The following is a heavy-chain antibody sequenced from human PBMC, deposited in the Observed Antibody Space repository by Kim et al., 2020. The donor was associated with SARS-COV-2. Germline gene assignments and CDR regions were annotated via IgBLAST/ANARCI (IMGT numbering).Heavy chain of an antibody. V-gene: IGHV1-3*01. J-gene: IGHJ6*02. CDR1: GYTFTSYA. CDR2: INAGNGNT. D-gene: IGHD1-1*01. CDR3: ARVDIFELERRGYYYYGMDV. Sequence: ASVKVSCKASGYTFTSYAMHWVRQAPGQRLEWMGWINAGNGNTKYSQKFQGRVTITRDTSASTAYMELSSLRSEDTAVYFCARVDIFELERRGYYYYGMDVWGQGTTVTVSS.